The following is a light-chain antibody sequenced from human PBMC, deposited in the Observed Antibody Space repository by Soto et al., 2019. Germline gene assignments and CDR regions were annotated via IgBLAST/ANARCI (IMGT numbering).Light chain of an antibody. Sequence: QSALTQPASLSGSPGQSITISCTGTSNDFGGYNYVSWYQQHPGKAPKLMIYDVSNRPSGVSNRFSGSKSGNTASLTISGLQAEDEADYYCSSYTSSSTLGVFGTGTKVTVL. J-gene: IGLJ1*01. CDR1: SNDFGGYNY. CDR3: SSYTSSSTLGV. V-gene: IGLV2-14*01. CDR2: DVS.